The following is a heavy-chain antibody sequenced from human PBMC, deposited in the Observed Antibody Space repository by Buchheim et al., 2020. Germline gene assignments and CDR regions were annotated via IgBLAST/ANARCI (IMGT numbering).Heavy chain of an antibody. V-gene: IGHV3-7*01. Sequence: EVQLVESGGGLVQPGGSLRLSCAASGFTFSSYWMSWVRQAPGKGLEWVANIKQDGSEKYYVDSVKGRFTISRDNAKNSLYLQMNSLRAEDTAVYYCASPHGSGWYGEDYFDYWGQGTL. D-gene: IGHD6-19*01. CDR1: GFTFSSYW. CDR3: ASPHGSGWYGEDYFDY. CDR2: IKQDGSEK. J-gene: IGHJ4*02.